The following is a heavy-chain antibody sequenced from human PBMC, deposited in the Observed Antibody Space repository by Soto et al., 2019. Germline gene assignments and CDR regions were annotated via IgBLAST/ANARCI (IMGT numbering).Heavy chain of an antibody. D-gene: IGHD2-21*02. CDR3: AKNGCGGDCYSSVAGNWFAP. V-gene: IGHV3-23*01. CDR2: ISGSGGST. J-gene: IGHJ5*02. Sequence: EVQLLESGGGLVQPGGSLRLSCVASGFTFSGNVMSWVRQAPGKGLEWISIISGSGGSTYYADSVKGRFTISRDNSNNTLYLQMHSLTAADTAVYYCAKNGCGGDCYSSVAGNWFAPWGQGTLVTVSS. CDR1: GFTFSGNV.